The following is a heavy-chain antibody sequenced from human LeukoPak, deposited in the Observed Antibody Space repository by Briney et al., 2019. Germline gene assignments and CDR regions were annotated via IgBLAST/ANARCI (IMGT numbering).Heavy chain of an antibody. CDR3: AREGFGVVTASDFDY. Sequence: SVTVSCKASGGTFSSYAISWVRQAPGQGLEWMGGIIPIFGTANYAQKFQGRVTITADESTSTAYMELSSLRSEDTAVYYCAREGFGVVTASDFDYWGQGTLVTVSS. CDR2: IIPIFGTA. D-gene: IGHD2-21*02. V-gene: IGHV1-69*13. J-gene: IGHJ4*02. CDR1: GGTFSSYA.